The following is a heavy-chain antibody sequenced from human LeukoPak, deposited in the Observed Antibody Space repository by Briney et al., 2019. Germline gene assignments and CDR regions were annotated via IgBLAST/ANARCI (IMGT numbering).Heavy chain of an antibody. D-gene: IGHD3-22*01. CDR1: GFTFSSYW. CDR2: IKQDGSEK. Sequence: GGSLRLSCAASGFTFSSYWMSWVRQAPGKGLEWVANIKQDGSEKYYVDSVKGRFTISRDNAKNSLYLQMNSLRAEDTAVYYCARDLVDGAVVNDYWGQGTLVTVSS. V-gene: IGHV3-7*01. CDR3: ARDLVDGAVVNDY. J-gene: IGHJ4*02.